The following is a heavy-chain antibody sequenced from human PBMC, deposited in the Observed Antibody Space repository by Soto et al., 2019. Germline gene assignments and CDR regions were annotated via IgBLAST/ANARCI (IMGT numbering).Heavy chain of an antibody. J-gene: IGHJ4*02. CDR2: IYSDGTT. CDR3: ARDRRDGYCLYS. Sequence: SLRLSCAASGISVSNSYMSWVRQAPGKGLEWVSVIYSDGTTYYADSIKGRFTISRDNSKNTLYLQMNSLRAEDTAVYYCARDRRDGYCLYSWGQGTLVTVSS. CDR1: GISVSNSY. D-gene: IGHD5-12*01. V-gene: IGHV3-53*01.